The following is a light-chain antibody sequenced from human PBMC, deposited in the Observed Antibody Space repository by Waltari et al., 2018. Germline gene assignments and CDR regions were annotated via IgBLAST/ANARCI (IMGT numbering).Light chain of an antibody. V-gene: IGKV1D-12*01. Sequence: DIQMTHSQLLVSASLGDRVTITCRAHPGRPSRRVWYQHKPGKSPNILIYEVSTLHSWVPSRLSGSGSGTEFNLTISGLQSEDVGTYYCQQANNWAFGQGTKVEI. CDR1: PGRPSR. CDR3: QQANNWA. J-gene: IGKJ1*01. CDR2: EVS.